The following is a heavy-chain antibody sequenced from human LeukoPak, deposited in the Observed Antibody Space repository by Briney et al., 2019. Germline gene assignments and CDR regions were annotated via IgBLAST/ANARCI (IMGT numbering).Heavy chain of an antibody. CDR2: IYQTGKT. Sequence: GSLRLSCAASGFTFRDYYMSWIRQAPGKGLEWIGSIYQTGKTYNNPSLKNRVTISVDTSKNHFSLRLTSVTAADTAVYYCARGLLAIDPWGQGILVTVSS. V-gene: IGHV4-38-2*01. CDR1: GFTFRDYY. CDR3: ARGLLAIDP. D-gene: IGHD3-16*01. J-gene: IGHJ5*02.